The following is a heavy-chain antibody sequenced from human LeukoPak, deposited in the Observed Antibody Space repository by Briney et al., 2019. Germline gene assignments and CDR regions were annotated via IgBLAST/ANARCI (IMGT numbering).Heavy chain of an antibody. J-gene: IGHJ6*02. CDR3: ARGNYYYGMDV. CDR2: ISSSGSTT. V-gene: IGHV3-48*04. Sequence: GGSLRLSCAASGFTFSNYVMNWVRQAPGKGLEWVSYISSSGSTTYYADSVKGRFTISRDNAKNSLYLQMNSLRAEDTAVYYCARGNYYYGMDVWGQGTTVTVSS. CDR1: GFTFSNYV.